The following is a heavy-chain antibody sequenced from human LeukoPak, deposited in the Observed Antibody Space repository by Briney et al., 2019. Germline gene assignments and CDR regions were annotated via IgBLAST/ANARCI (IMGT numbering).Heavy chain of an antibody. CDR2: IWSDGTNQ. CDR3: AKDAQRGFDYSNSLQY. J-gene: IGHJ4*02. V-gene: IGHV3-33*06. CDR1: GFTFSHYG. D-gene: IGHD4-11*01. Sequence: TGGSLRLSCVASGFTFSHYGMHWVRQAPGKGLEWVAVIWSDGTNQFYADSVKGRSTISRDDSQKRVFLQMTSLRAEDTAIYYCAKDAQRGFDYSNSLQYWGRGTLVTVS.